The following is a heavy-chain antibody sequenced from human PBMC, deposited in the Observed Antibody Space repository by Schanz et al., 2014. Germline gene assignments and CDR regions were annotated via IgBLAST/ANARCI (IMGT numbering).Heavy chain of an antibody. D-gene: IGHD2-21*01. J-gene: IGHJ3*02. Sequence: QVQLAESGGGVVQPGRSLRLSCAASGFMFSSYGMHWVRQAPGKGLEWVGVISYDGSKKSYADSVKGRFTISRDNSRNTLYLQMNSLRAEDTAVYYCARDGYSVVVISPTESFDIWGQGTMVTVSP. CDR2: ISYDGSKK. CDR3: ARDGYSVVVISPTESFDI. V-gene: IGHV3-33*08. CDR1: GFMFSSYG.